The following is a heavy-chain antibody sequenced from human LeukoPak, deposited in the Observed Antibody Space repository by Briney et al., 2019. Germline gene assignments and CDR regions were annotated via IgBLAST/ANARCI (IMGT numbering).Heavy chain of an antibody. CDR2: TSFDGTNK. J-gene: IGHJ4*02. D-gene: IGHD6-6*01. V-gene: IGHV3-30-3*01. Sequence: GGSLRLSCAGSGFTFNYFAIHWVRQAPGKGLEWVAVTSFDGTNKYYADSVRGRFTISRDNSNKTVYLQMNSLRADDTAVYYCAREWQLVGGPLDYWGQGTLVTVSS. CDR3: AREWQLVGGPLDY. CDR1: GFTFNYFA.